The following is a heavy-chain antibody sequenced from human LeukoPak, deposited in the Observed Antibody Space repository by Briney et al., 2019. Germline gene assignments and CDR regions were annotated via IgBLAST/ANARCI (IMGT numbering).Heavy chain of an antibody. CDR3: ASRGYGGYVLDY. CDR1: GGSISSGDSY. J-gene: IGHJ4*02. CDR2: IFYSGST. Sequence: SETLSLTCTVSGGSISSGDSYWGWIRQPPGKGLEWIGYIFYSGSTYYTPSLNSRVTISADTSKNQFSLKLNSVTAADTAVYYCASRGYGGYVLDYWGQGTLVTVSS. V-gene: IGHV4-30-4*01. D-gene: IGHD5-12*01.